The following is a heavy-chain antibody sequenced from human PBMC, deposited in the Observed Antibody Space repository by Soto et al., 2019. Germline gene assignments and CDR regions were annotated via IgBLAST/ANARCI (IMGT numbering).Heavy chain of an antibody. J-gene: IGHJ6*02. D-gene: IGHD1-26*01. CDR3: ARQRPTDGRWEFANYYGMDV. Sequence: SETLSLTCTVSGGSISSYYWSWIRQPAGKGLEWIGRIYTSGSTNYNPSLKSRVTISVDTSKNQFPLKLSSVTAADTAVYYCARQRPTDGRWEFANYYGMDVWGQGTPVTVSS. CDR1: GGSISSYY. V-gene: IGHV4-4*07. CDR2: IYTSGST.